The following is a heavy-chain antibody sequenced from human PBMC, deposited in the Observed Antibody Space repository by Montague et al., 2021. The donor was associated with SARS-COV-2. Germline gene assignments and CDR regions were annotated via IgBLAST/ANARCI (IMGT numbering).Heavy chain of an antibody. CDR3: AKFSRDSSGVA. V-gene: IGHV3-23*01. D-gene: IGHD3-22*01. J-gene: IGHJ5*02. CDR2: ISGGGDRK. Sequence: SLRLSCAASGFTFSRYTISWVRQAPGKGLEWVSGISGGGDRKYYAGSVKGRLTIPRDNSKNTVYVQMNSLRAEDTAVYYCAKFSRDSSGVAWGQGTLVTVPS. CDR1: GFTFSRYT.